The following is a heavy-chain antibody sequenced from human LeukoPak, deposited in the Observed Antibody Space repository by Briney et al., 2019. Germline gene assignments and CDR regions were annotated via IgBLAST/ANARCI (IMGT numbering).Heavy chain of an antibody. CDR3: ARARSGSLDY. J-gene: IGHJ4*02. CDR2: IYSSGST. D-gene: IGHD1-26*01. CDR1: GRSISSYY. V-gene: IGHV4-4*07. Sequence: SETLSLTCTVSGRSISSYYWSWIRQPAGKGREWVGRIYSSGSTNDNPSLKRRVTMSVDTSKNQFSLKLTSVTAADTAVYYCARARSGSLDYWGQGTLVTVSS.